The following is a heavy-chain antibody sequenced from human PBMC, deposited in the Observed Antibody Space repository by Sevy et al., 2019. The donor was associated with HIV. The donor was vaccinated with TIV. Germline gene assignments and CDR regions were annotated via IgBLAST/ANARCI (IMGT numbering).Heavy chain of an antibody. V-gene: IGHV3-11*01. Sequence: GESLKISCAASGFTFSDYYMSWIRQAPGKGLEWVSYISSSGSTIYYADSVKGRFTISRDNAKNSLYLQMTSLRAEDTAVYYCAGGGIAAADPTYYYYYGMDVWGQGTTVTVSS. CDR1: GFTFSDYY. J-gene: IGHJ6*02. CDR2: ISSSGSTI. CDR3: AGGGIAAADPTYYYYYGMDV. D-gene: IGHD6-13*01.